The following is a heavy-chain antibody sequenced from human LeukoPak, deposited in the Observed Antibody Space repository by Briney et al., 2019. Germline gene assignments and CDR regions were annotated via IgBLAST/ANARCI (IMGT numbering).Heavy chain of an antibody. J-gene: IGHJ4*02. V-gene: IGHV3-21*01. D-gene: IGHD3-16*02. Sequence: GGSLRLSCAASGFTFSSYSMNWVRKAPGKGLEWVSSISSSSSYIYYADSVKGRFTISRDNAKNSLYLQMNSLRAEDTAVYYCAKTVVVPAAVYDYVWGSYRYPFDYWGQGTLVTVSS. CDR1: GFTFSSYS. CDR3: AKTVVVPAAVYDYVWGSYRYPFDY. CDR2: ISSSSSYI.